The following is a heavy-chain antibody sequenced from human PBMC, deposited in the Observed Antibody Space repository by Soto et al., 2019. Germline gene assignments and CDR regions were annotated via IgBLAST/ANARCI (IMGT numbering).Heavy chain of an antibody. Sequence: PSETLSLTCSVSGGSISSFYWSWIRQSPGKGLEWIGHIYYSGSTNYNPPLKSRVTISVDTSKNQFSLKLNAVAAADTAVYYCARDLWGYCGTDCYPLDVWGQGTTVTVSS. J-gene: IGHJ6*02. V-gene: IGHV4-59*01. CDR1: GGSISSFY. CDR3: ARDLWGYCGTDCYPLDV. D-gene: IGHD2-21*02. CDR2: IYYSGST.